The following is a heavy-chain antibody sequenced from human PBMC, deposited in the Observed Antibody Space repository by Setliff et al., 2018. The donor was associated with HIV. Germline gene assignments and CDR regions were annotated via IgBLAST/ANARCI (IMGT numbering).Heavy chain of an antibody. CDR2: IYTSGST. CDR1: GDSINSGNYY. CDR3: GRVGFGELFGAFDI. V-gene: IGHV4-61*01. Sequence: PSETLSLTCTVSGDSINSGNYYWSWIRQHPGKGLEWIGYIYTSGSTNYNPSLKSRVSISVDTSKNQFSLKLSSVTAADTAMYYCGRVGFGELFGAFDIWGQGIMVTVSS. J-gene: IGHJ3*02. D-gene: IGHD3-10*01.